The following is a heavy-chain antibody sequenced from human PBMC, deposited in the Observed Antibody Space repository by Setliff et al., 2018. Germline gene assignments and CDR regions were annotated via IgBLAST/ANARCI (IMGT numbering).Heavy chain of an antibody. Sequence: SETLSLTCAVYGGSFSGYYWSWIRQPPGKGLEWIGEINHSGSTYYNPSLKSRVTISVDTSKNQFSLKLTSVTAADTAVYYCATPGRRFGESIDYWGQGTLVTVSS. J-gene: IGHJ4*02. V-gene: IGHV4-34*01. D-gene: IGHD3-10*01. CDR2: INHSGST. CDR1: GGSFSGYY. CDR3: ATPGRRFGESIDY.